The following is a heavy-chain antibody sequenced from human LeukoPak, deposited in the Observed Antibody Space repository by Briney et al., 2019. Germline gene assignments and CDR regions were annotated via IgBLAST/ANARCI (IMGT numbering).Heavy chain of an antibody. V-gene: IGHV4-59*01. CDR2: IYYSGST. Sequence: SETLSLTCIVSGGSISSYYWSWIRQPPGKGLEWIGYIYYSGSTNYNPSLRSRVTMSVDTSKNQFSLKLTTVTAADTAVYYCAGSAYCSGGSCYTGLPYWGQGTLVTVSS. CDR3: AGSAYCSGGSCYTGLPY. J-gene: IGHJ4*02. CDR1: GGSISSYY. D-gene: IGHD2-15*01.